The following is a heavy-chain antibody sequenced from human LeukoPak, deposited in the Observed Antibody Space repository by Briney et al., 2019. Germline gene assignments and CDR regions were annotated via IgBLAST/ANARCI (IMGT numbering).Heavy chain of an antibody. CDR3: AKESPVFDY. CDR1: GFTFSTYA. CDR2: ISGSGGST. Sequence: GGSLRLSCAAPGFTFSTYAMGWVRQAPGKGLEWVSVISGSGGSTHYADSAKGRFTISRDNSKNTLYLQMSSLRAEDTAVYYCAKESPVFDYWGQGTLVTVSS. V-gene: IGHV3-23*01. J-gene: IGHJ4*02.